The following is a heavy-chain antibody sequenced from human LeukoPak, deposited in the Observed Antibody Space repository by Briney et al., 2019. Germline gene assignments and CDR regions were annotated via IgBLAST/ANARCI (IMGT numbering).Heavy chain of an antibody. CDR2: ILYDGST. V-gene: IGHV4-39*01. J-gene: IGHJ4*02. CDR1: GGSLSSNNYY. Sequence: SETLSLTCTVSGGSLSSNNYYWGWIRQPPGKGLEWIGNILYDGSTYYNPSLQSRVTISIDTSKNQFSLKLSSVTAADTAQYYCASRKEYSDILTGYYTRYYFDFWGQGSLVTVSS. CDR3: ASRKEYSDILTGYYTRYYFDF. D-gene: IGHD3-9*01.